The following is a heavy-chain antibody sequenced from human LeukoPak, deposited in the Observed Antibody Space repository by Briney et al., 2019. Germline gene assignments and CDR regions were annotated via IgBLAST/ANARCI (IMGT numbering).Heavy chain of an antibody. J-gene: IGHJ4*02. CDR1: GFIFSGYY. CDR3: GTHAGRTGSDD. V-gene: IGHV3-11*01. D-gene: IGHD3/OR15-3a*01. CDR2: ISGSGSDI. Sequence: GGSLRLSRATSGFIFSGYYMSWIRQAPGKGLEWVSYISGSGSDISYADSVKGRFTISRDNAKDSLYLQMNSLRAEDTAVYYCGTHAGRTGSDDWGQGTLVTVSS.